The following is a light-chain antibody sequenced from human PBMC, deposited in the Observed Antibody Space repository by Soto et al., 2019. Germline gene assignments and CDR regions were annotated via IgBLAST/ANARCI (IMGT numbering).Light chain of an antibody. J-gene: IGKJ5*01. Sequence: IVLMQASDTFSLSPGERATLSCRASQSVSSNLAWHQQKPGQAPRLLIYDASNRATGIPARFSGSGSGTDFTLTISSLEPEDFAVYYCQQRSNWPPEITFGQGTRLEIK. CDR3: QQRSNWPPEIT. CDR1: QSVSSN. V-gene: IGKV3-11*01. CDR2: DAS.